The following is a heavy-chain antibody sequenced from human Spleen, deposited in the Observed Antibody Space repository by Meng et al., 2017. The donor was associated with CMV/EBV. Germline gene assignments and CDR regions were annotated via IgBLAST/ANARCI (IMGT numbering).Heavy chain of an antibody. Sequence: TFSSYAISWVPQAPGQGLEWMGWISAYNGRTTYAQKFQGRVTMTTDTSTTTAYMELRSLRSDDTAVYYCARNHVAAVGTLNWFDPWGQGTLVTVSS. CDR3: ARNHVAAVGTLNWFDP. J-gene: IGHJ5*02. CDR1: TFSSYA. V-gene: IGHV1-18*01. D-gene: IGHD6-13*01. CDR2: ISAYNGRT.